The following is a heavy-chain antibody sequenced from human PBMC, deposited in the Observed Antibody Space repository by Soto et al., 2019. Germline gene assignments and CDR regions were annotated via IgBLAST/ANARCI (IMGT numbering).Heavy chain of an antibody. Sequence: PGGSLRLSCAASGFTFSSYAMHWVRQAPGKGLEWVAVISYDGSNKYYADSVKGRFTISRDNSKNTLYLQMNSLRAEDTAVYYCARVKGYSGSTDAFDIWGQGTMVTVS. V-gene: IGHV3-30-3*01. CDR1: GFTFSSYA. CDR2: ISYDGSNK. J-gene: IGHJ3*02. D-gene: IGHD1-26*01. CDR3: ARVKGYSGSTDAFDI.